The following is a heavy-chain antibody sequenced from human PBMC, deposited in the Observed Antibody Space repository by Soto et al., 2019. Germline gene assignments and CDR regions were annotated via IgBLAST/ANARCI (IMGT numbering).Heavy chain of an antibody. CDR3: AREGSSSGPDDDY. D-gene: IGHD3-22*01. V-gene: IGHV3-72*01. CDR2: TRNKASSYTT. Sequence: EVQLVESGGGLVQPGGALRLSCAAYGVSFSDYYINWVRQAPGKGLEWVGRTRNKASSYTTDYASFVKGSFTISSDDSNNLINLQMNSLTTEDTAVYSCAREGSSSGPDDDYWGQGTLVPVSP. CDR1: GVSFSDYY. J-gene: IGHJ4*02.